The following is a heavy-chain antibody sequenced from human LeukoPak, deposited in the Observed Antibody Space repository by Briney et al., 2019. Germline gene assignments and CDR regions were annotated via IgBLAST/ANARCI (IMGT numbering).Heavy chain of an antibody. Sequence: PGGSLRLSCAASGFTFSSYSMNWVRQAPGKGLEWVSSISSSSSYIYYVDSVKGRFTISRDNAKNSLYLQMNSLRAEDTAVYYCAKSRPPLLTTVTIFDYWGQGTLVTVSS. J-gene: IGHJ4*02. CDR1: GFTFSSYS. D-gene: IGHD4-11*01. V-gene: IGHV3-21*04. CDR3: AKSRPPLLTTVTIFDY. CDR2: ISSSSSYI.